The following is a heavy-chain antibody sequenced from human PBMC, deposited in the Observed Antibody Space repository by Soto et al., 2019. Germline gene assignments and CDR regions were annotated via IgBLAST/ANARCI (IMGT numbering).Heavy chain of an antibody. CDR3: TTPEHYYYGMDV. J-gene: IGHJ6*02. CDR1: GFTFSNAW. Sequence: GGSLRLSCAASGFTFSNAWMSWVRQAPGKGLEWVGRIKSKTDGGTTGYAAPVKGRFTISRDDSKNTLYLQMNSLKTEDTAVYYCTTPEHYYYGMDVWGQGTTVTVSS. V-gene: IGHV3-15*01. CDR2: IKSKTDGGTT.